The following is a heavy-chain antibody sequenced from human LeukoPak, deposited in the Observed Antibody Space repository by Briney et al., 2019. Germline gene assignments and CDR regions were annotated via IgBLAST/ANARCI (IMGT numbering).Heavy chain of an antibody. D-gene: IGHD3-22*01. CDR2: IIPILGIA. CDR3: AGDYDSSGYYDQPAGAFDI. CDR1: GGTFSSYA. V-gene: IGHV1-69*04. J-gene: IGHJ3*02. Sequence: SVKVSCKASGGTFSSYAISWVRQAPGQGLEWMGRIIPILGIANYAQKFQGRVTIAADKSTSTAHMELSSLRSEDTAVYYCAGDYDSSGYYDQPAGAFDIWGRGRMVTVSS.